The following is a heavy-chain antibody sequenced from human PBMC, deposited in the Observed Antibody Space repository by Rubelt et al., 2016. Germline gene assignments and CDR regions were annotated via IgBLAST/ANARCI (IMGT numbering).Heavy chain of an antibody. D-gene: IGHD5-24*01. CDR1: GGSISSYY. CDR3: ARTVEMATIIDY. Sequence: QVQLQESGPGLVKPSETLSLTCTVSGGSISSYYWSWIRQPPGKGLEWIGYIYYSGSTNYNPSLKSRGTRSGDTSKNQFSLKLSSVTAADTAVYYCARTVEMATIIDYWGQGTLVTVSS. J-gene: IGHJ4*02. V-gene: IGHV4-59*08. CDR2: IYYSGST.